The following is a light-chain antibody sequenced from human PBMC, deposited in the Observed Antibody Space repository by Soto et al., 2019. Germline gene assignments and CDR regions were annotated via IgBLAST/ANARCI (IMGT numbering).Light chain of an antibody. J-gene: IGLJ3*02. CDR1: SNDVGGYNY. V-gene: IGLV2-14*01. CDR3: SSYTGSGPV. Sequence: QSALTQPASVSGSPGQSITISCTGTSNDVGGYNYVSWYQQHPRKAPKLMIFEVSNRPSGVSNRFSGSKSGITASLTISGLQAEDEADYYCSSYTGSGPVFGGGTKLTVL. CDR2: EVS.